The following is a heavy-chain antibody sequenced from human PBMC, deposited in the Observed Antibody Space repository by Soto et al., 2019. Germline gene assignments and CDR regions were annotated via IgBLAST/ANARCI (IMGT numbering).Heavy chain of an antibody. CDR2: ISYDGSNK. Sequence: PGGSLXLSCAASGFTFSSYAMHWVRQAPGKGLEWVAVISYDGSNKYYADSVKGRFTISRDNSKNTLYLQMNSLRAEDTAVYYCARMVNYDILTGYEAFDIWGQGTMVTVS. V-gene: IGHV3-30-3*01. J-gene: IGHJ3*02. CDR3: ARMVNYDILTGYEAFDI. D-gene: IGHD3-9*01. CDR1: GFTFSSYA.